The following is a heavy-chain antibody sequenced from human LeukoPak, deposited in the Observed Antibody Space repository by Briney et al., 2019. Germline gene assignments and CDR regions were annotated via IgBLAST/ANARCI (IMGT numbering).Heavy chain of an antibody. CDR2: IYYSGST. CDR3: ARGFGDY. D-gene: IGHD3-10*01. Sequence: SETLSLTCTVSGGSISSYYWSWIRQPPGKGLEWIGYIYYSGSTNYNPSLKSRVTISVDTSKNQFSLKLSSVTAADTAVYYCARGFGDYWGQGTLVTVSS. V-gene: IGHV4-59*01. J-gene: IGHJ4*02. CDR1: GGSISSYY.